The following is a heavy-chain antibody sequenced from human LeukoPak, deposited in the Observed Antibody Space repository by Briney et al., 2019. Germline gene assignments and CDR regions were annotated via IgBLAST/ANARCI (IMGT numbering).Heavy chain of an antibody. Sequence: ASVKVSCKASGFTFTGYYMHWVRQAPGQGLEWMGWINPNSGGTNYAQKFQGRVTMTRDTSITTAYMELSSLRSEDTAVYYCARVYDSSGKRNWSFDLWGRGTLITVSS. V-gene: IGHV1-2*02. CDR1: GFTFTGYY. J-gene: IGHJ2*01. D-gene: IGHD3-22*01. CDR3: ARVYDSSGKRNWSFDL. CDR2: INPNSGGT.